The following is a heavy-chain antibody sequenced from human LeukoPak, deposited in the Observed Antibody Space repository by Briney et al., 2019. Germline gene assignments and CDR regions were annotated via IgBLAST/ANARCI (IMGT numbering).Heavy chain of an antibody. Sequence: PGGSLRLSCEASGFTFSTYGMSWVRHAPGKGLEWVSAISGSGGSTYYADSVKGRFTISRDNSKNTLYLQMNSLRAEDTAVYYCAKDGSAAAGTSPFDYWGQGTLVTVSS. CDR2: ISGSGGST. CDR1: GFTFSTYG. CDR3: AKDGSAAAGTSPFDY. D-gene: IGHD6-13*01. J-gene: IGHJ4*02. V-gene: IGHV3-23*01.